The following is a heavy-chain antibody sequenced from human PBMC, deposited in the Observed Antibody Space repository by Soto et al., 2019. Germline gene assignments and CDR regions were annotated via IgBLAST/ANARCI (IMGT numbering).Heavy chain of an antibody. CDR3: ARLITTRVLES. D-gene: IGHD1-1*01. CDR1: VFTFSNYW. Sequence: EVQLVEAGGGLVQPGGSLILSCAASVFTFSNYWMSWVRQAPGKGLEWVANMKQDGSEKDYVGSVKGRCTISRDNAKNSLYLQMNSMTTEDQAVYYCARLITTRVLESWGQGTMVTVSS. CDR2: MKQDGSEK. V-gene: IGHV3-7*05. J-gene: IGHJ4*02.